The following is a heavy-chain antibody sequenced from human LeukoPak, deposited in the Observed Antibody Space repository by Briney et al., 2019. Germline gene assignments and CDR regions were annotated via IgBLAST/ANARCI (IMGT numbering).Heavy chain of an antibody. J-gene: IGHJ5*02. CDR3: ARDSGHSSGYYVWFDP. V-gene: IGHV4-59*02. CDR2: IYYSGST. Sequence: SETLSLTCTVSGGSVSSYCWSWIRQPPGKGLEWIGYIYYSGSTNYNPSLKSRVTISVDTSKNQFSLKLSSVTAADTAVYYCARDSGHSSGYYVWFDPWGQGTLVTVSS. D-gene: IGHD3-22*01. CDR1: GGSVSSYC.